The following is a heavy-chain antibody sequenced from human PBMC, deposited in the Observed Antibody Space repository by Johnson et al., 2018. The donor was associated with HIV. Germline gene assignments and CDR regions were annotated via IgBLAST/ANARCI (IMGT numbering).Heavy chain of an antibody. CDR2: ISYDGSNK. J-gene: IGHJ3*02. CDR1: GFTFSSYA. D-gene: IGHD5-18*01. Sequence: QVQLVESGGGVVQPGKYLRLSCAASGFTFSSYAMHWVRQAPGKGLEWVAVISYDGSNKYYADSVKGRFTISRDNSKNTLYLQINRLRAEDTAVYYCARDIHLSSSGFSYGFDIWGQGTMVTVSS. V-gene: IGHV3-30*14. CDR3: ARDIHLSSSGFSYGFDI.